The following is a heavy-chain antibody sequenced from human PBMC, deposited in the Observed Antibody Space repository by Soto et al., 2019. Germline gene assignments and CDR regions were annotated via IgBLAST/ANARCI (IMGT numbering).Heavy chain of an antibody. CDR1: GYSIASGCY. J-gene: IGHJ6*02. Sequence: SETLYLTCAVSGYSIASGCYWAWIRQSPGKGLEWIGSIYHAGSVYYNPSLNSRVAVSLDTSKNHFSLKLTSVTAADTAVYYCARTFDYYGMDVWGQGTTVTVS. CDR3: ARTFDYYGMDV. CDR2: IYHAGSV. V-gene: IGHV4-38-2*01.